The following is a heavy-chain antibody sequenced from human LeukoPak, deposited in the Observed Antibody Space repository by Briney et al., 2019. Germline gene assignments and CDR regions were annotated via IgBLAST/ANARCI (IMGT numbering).Heavy chain of an antibody. V-gene: IGHV4-4*09. J-gene: IGHJ6*03. CDR1: GGSISGSY. D-gene: IGHD6-13*01. CDR2: IYTNVIT. Sequence: SETLSLTCAVSGGSISGSYRTWIRQTPGKGLEWIGNIYTNVITDYNASLKSRVTISVDMSKNQFALRLSSVTAADTAGYYCATAAAPGIFYYMDVWGKGTTVNVSS. CDR3: ATAAAPGIFYYMDV.